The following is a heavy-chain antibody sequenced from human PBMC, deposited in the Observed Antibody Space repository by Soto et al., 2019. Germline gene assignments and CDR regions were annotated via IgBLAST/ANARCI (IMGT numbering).Heavy chain of an antibody. J-gene: IGHJ5*02. V-gene: IGHV3-23*01. D-gene: IGHD6-13*01. CDR1: GFTCSFCA. CDR3: ARDRGYSCFDL. CDR2: IRGSGGDT. Sequence: GGSLRLSCAASGFTCSFCAMNWVRQAPGKGLEWVSSIRGSGGDTYYADSVKGRFTISRDNSKKTLYLQMNGLRVEDTAVYYCARDRGYSCFDLWGQGTLVTVSS.